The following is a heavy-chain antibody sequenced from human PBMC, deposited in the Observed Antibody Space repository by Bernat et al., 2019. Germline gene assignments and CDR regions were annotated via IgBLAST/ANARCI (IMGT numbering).Heavy chain of an antibody. CDR1: GFTFSSYC. D-gene: IGHD6-19*01. CDR2: IWYDGSNK. J-gene: IGHJ4*02. V-gene: IGHV3-33*01. CDR3: ARDGIAVADY. Sequence: QVQLVESGGGVVQPGRSLRLSCAASGFTFSSYCMHWFRQAPGKGLEWLAVIWYDGSNKYYAGSVKGRFTISRDNSKNTLYLQMNGLRAEETAVYYCARDGIAVADYWGQGTLVAVSS.